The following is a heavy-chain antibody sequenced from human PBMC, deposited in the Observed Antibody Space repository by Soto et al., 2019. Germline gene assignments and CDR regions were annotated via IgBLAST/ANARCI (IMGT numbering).Heavy chain of an antibody. J-gene: IGHJ6*02. Sequence: GGSLRLSCAASGFTLSTYSMNWVRQAPGKGLEWVSTIGTSSTYIYYADSVKGRFTISRDNAKNSLYLQLNSLRAEDTAVYYCARWYYDIFTASYGLDVWGQGTTVTVSS. CDR1: GFTLSTYS. D-gene: IGHD3-9*01. CDR3: ARWYYDIFTASYGLDV. V-gene: IGHV3-21*01. CDR2: IGTSSTYI.